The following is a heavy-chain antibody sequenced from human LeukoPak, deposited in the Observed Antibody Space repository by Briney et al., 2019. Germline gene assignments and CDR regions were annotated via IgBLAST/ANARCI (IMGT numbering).Heavy chain of an antibody. V-gene: IGHV3-30-3*01. D-gene: IGHD2-15*01. CDR1: GFTFSSYA. CDR3: ARGGRVVLYYFDY. Sequence: GRSLRLSRAASGFTFSSYAMHWVRQAPGKGLEWVAVISYDGSNKYYADSVKGRFTISRDNSKNTLYLQMNSLRAEDTAVYYCARGGRVVLYYFDYWGQGTLVTVSS. J-gene: IGHJ4*02. CDR2: ISYDGSNK.